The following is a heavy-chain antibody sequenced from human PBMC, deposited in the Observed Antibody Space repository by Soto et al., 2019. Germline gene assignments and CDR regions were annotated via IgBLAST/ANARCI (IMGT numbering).Heavy chain of an antibody. CDR2: ISGTGDSS. Sequence: EVQLVESGGGLVQPGGSLRLSCAASGFVFSMYWMHWVRQAPGKGLEWVSLISGTGDSSEYANSVKGRFTISRDYSKTTVFLQMNSLRAEDTAVYFCAKDNGNYGSGSFSHWGQGTLVTVSS. CDR1: GFVFSMYW. V-gene: IGHV3-23*04. D-gene: IGHD3-10*01. J-gene: IGHJ4*02. CDR3: AKDNGNYGSGSFSH.